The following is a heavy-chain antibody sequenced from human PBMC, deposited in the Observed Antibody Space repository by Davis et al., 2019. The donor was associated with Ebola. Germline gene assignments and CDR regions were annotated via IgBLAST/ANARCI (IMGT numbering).Heavy chain of an antibody. J-gene: IGHJ6*02. CDR3: AGMVRGVIIAYYYGMDV. V-gene: IGHV3-30*03. CDR1: GFTFSSYG. CDR2: ISYDGSNK. Sequence: GESLKISCAASGFTFSSYGMHWVRQAPGKGLEWVAVISYDGSNKYYADSVKGRFTISRDNSKNTLYLQMNSLRAEDTAVYYCAGMVRGVIIAYYYGMDVWGQGTTVTVSS. D-gene: IGHD3-10*01.